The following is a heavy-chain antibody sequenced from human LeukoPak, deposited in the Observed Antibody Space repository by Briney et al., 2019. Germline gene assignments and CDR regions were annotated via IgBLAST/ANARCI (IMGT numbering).Heavy chain of an antibody. CDR1: GFPFSSYG. V-gene: IGHV3-30*02. D-gene: IGHD1-14*01. Sequence: GGSLRLSCAASGFPFSSYGMYWVRQTPDKGLQWVAYLRKDATYSNYADSVQGRFAISRDNSKNTLYLEMNSLSPDDTAVYYCARGVEPLAANTLAYWGQGTLVTVSS. CDR3: ARGVEPLAANTLAY. CDR2: LRKDATYS. J-gene: IGHJ4*02.